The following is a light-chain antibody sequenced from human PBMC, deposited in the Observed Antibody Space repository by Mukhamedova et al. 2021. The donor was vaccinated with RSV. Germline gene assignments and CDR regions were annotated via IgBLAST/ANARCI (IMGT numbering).Light chain of an antibody. Sequence: YAASNLQSGVPSRFSGSGSVTDFTLTISSLQSEVFVAYYCQQSYSTPFTFGQGTMLEIK. J-gene: IGKJ2*01. CDR2: AAS. CDR3: QQSYSTPFT. V-gene: IGKV1-39*01.